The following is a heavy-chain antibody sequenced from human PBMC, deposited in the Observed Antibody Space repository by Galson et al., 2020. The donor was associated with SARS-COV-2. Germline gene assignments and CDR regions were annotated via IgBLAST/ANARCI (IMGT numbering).Heavy chain of an antibody. CDR1: GYTFTSYG. CDR3: AREHREYYFDY. D-gene: IGHD3-10*01. J-gene: IGHJ4*02. Sequence: GESLKISCKASGYTFTSYGISWVRQAPGQGLEWMGWISAYNGNTNYAQKLQGRVTMTTDTSTSTAYMELRSLRSDDTAVYYCAREHREYYFDYWCQGTLVTVSS. V-gene: IGHV1-18*01. CDR2: ISAYNGNT.